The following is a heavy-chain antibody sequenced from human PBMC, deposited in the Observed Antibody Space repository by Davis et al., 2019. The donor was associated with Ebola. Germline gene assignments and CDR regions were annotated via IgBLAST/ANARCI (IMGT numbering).Heavy chain of an antibody. V-gene: IGHV3-74*01. CDR3: ARREAASIDY. CDR2: ITNDGTRT. CDR1: GFTFSDYW. J-gene: IGHJ4*02. D-gene: IGHD6-25*01. Sequence: PGGSLRLSCAASGFTFSDYWMNWVRQTPGKGLAWVSRITNDGTRTSYADSVQGRFTISRDNAKNTLFLQLNSLRVEDTAIYYCARREAASIDYWGQGTLVTVSS.